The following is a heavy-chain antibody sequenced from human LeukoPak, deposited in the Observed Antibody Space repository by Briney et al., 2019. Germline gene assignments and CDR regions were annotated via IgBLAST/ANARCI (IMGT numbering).Heavy chain of an antibody. CDR3: ARPSAVAGTMDY. J-gene: IGHJ4*02. CDR1: GYTFTSYY. V-gene: IGHV1-46*01. CDR2: INPSGGST. Sequence: ASVKVSCKASGYTFTSYYMHWARQAPGQGLEWMGIINPSGGSTSYAQKFQGRVTMTRDTSTSTVYMGLSSLRSEDTAVYYCARPSAVAGTMDYWGQGTLVTVSS. D-gene: IGHD6-19*01.